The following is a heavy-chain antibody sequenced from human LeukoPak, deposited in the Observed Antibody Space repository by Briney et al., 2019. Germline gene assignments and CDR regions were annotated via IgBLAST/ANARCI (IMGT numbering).Heavy chain of an antibody. CDR1: GYTFPTYG. CDR3: ARDWNYGGDSDAFDI. CDR2: ISAYNGNT. D-gene: IGHD4-23*01. Sequence: ASVKVSCKASGYTFPTYGITWVRQAPGQGLEWIGWISAYNGNTNYAQKLQGRVTMTTNTSTSTAYLDLRSLTSDDTAVYYCARDWNYGGDSDAFDIWGQGTMVTVSS. V-gene: IGHV1-18*01. J-gene: IGHJ3*02.